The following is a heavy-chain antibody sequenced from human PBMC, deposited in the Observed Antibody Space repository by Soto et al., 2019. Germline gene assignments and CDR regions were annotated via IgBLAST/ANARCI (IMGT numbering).Heavy chain of an antibody. D-gene: IGHD2-8*01. CDR1: GYTFTSYA. Sequence: QVQLVQSGAEVKKPGASVKVSCKASGYTFTSYAMHWVRQAPGQRLEWMGWINAGNGNTKYSQKFQGRVTITRDTSASTAYMELSSLRSEDTAVYYCAGTEIVLMVYAYYYYGMDVWGQGTTVTVSS. CDR3: AGTEIVLMVYAYYYYGMDV. V-gene: IGHV1-3*01. CDR2: INAGNGNT. J-gene: IGHJ6*02.